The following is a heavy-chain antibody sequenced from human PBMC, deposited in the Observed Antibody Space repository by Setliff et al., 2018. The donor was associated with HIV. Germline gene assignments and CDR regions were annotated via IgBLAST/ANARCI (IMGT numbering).Heavy chain of an antibody. J-gene: IGHJ4*02. D-gene: IGHD6-19*01. Sequence: GGSLRLSCAASGFTFSIYAMHWVRQAPGKGLEWVAFISYDGSYEYYADSVKGRFTISRDNSKNTLYLQMNSLRAEDTAVYYCAKDEGSGWYGLRYWGQGTLVTVSS. CDR3: AKDEGSGWYGLRY. CDR2: ISYDGSYE. V-gene: IGHV3-30*04. CDR1: GFTFSIYA.